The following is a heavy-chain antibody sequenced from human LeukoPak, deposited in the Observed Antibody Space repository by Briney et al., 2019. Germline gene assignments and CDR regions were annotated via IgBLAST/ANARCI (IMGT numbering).Heavy chain of an antibody. CDR2: IFRIGST. CDR1: GFSITTGYY. D-gene: IGHD6-13*01. Sequence: PSETLSLTCSVSGFSITTGYYWAWTRQPPGKGLEWIGTIFRIGSTYYDPSLKSRVTISVDTSRNHFSLKLSSVTAADTALYYCARVIAVAAAGYFDSWGQGTQVTVS. V-gene: IGHV4-38-2*02. J-gene: IGHJ4*02. CDR3: ARVIAVAAAGYFDS.